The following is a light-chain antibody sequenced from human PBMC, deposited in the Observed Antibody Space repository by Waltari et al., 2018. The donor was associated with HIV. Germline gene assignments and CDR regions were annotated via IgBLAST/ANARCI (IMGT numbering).Light chain of an antibody. Sequence: QSALTQPASVSGSAGQSITISCTGTSNDVGGYNYVSGYQQHPTKAPKLTIYEVSNRPSGVSNRFSGSKSGNTASLTISGLQAEDEAEYYCSSYKNSNTLVFGGGTKLTVL. V-gene: IGLV2-14*01. CDR2: EVS. J-gene: IGLJ2*01. CDR3: SSYKNSNTLV. CDR1: SNDVGGYNY.